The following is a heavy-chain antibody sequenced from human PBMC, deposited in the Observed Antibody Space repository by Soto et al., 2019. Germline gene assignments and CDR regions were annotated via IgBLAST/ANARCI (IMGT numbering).Heavy chain of an antibody. CDR3: AKDPWNNWSGLFDP. D-gene: IGHD1-1*01. J-gene: IGHJ5*02. CDR1: GFTFSSYG. CDR2: ISSDGRDQ. Sequence: PGGSLRLSCAASGFTFSSYGMHWVRQAPGKGLEWVAIISSDGRDQYYADSVKGRFTISRDNSKNTLYLQMNSLRDEDTAVYYCAKDPWNNWSGLFDPWGQGTLVTVSS. V-gene: IGHV3-30*18.